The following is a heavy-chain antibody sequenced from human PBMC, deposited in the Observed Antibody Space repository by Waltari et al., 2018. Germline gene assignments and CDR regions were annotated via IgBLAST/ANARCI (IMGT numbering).Heavy chain of an antibody. D-gene: IGHD6-25*01. CDR3: ARSRGWFDP. CDR2: IYYSGST. Sequence: QVQLQESGPGLVKPSETLSLTCTVSGGSISGYYWSWIRQRPGKGLECIGYIYYSGSTNYNPYLKRRVTISVDTSKNQFSLKLSSVTAADTAVYYCARSRGWFDPWGQGTLVTVSS. J-gene: IGHJ5*02. V-gene: IGHV4-59*01. CDR1: GGSISGYY.